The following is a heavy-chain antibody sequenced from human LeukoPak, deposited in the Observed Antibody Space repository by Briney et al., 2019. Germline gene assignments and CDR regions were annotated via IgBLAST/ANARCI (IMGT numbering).Heavy chain of an antibody. CDR1: GFTFSDYY. V-gene: IGHV3-11*04. J-gene: IGHJ1*01. CDR3: ARDNPLALRYFQH. Sequence: GGSLRPSCAASGFTFSDYYMSWIRQAPGKGLEWVSYISSSGSTIYYADSVKGRFTISRDNAKNSLYLQMNSLRAEDTAVYYCARDNPLALRYFQHWGQGTLVTVSS. CDR2: ISSSGSTI.